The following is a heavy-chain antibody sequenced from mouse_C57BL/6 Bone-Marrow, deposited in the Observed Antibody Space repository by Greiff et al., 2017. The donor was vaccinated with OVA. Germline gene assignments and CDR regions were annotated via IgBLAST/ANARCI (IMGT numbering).Heavy chain of an antibody. J-gene: IGHJ4*01. CDR1: GYTFTDYE. D-gene: IGHD1-1*01. CDR2: IDPETGGT. Sequence: VQLQQSGAELVRPGASVTLSCKASGYTFTDYEMHWVKQTPVHGLEWIGAIDPETGGTAYNQKFKGKAILTADKSSSTAYMELRSLTSEDSAAYYCTRGEITTGVAANCYAMDYWGQGTSVTVSS. CDR3: TRGEITTGVAANCYAMDY. V-gene: IGHV1-15*01.